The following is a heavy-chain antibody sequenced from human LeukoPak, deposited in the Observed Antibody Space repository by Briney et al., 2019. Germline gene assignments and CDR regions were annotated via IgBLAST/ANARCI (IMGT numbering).Heavy chain of an antibody. V-gene: IGHV4-4*07. J-gene: IGHJ4*02. CDR1: GGSISSYY. CDR3: ARYGYSYAPTYFDY. Sequence: SETLSLTCTVSGGSISSYYWSWIRQPAGKGLEWIGRIYTSGSTNYNPSLKSRVTMSVDTSKNQFSLKLSSVTAADTAVYYCARYGYSYAPTYFDYWGQGTLVTVSS. D-gene: IGHD5-18*01. CDR2: IYTSGST.